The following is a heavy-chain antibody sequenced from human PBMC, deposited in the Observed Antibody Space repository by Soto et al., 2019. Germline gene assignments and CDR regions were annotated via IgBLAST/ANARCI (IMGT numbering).Heavy chain of an antibody. Sequence: EVQLVESGGGLIQPGGSLRLSCAASGFTVSSKYMSWVRQAPGKGLEWVSYISSSGSTIYYADSVKGRFTISRDNAKNSLYLQMNSLRAEDTAVYYCARDLTYCSGGSCYSYYYGMDVWGQGATVTVSS. CDR1: GFTVSSKY. V-gene: IGHV3-48*03. J-gene: IGHJ6*02. D-gene: IGHD2-15*01. CDR2: ISSSGSTI. CDR3: ARDLTYCSGGSCYSYYYGMDV.